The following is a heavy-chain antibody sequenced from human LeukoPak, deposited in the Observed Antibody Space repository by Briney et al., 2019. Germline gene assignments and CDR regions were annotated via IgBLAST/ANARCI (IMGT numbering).Heavy chain of an antibody. Sequence: SETLSLTCGVSGYSISSGYYWGWIRQSPGKGLEWIGAILHSGRIYYNQSLKRRVTFSVDTSKSQFSLRLDRVIDAETAMYYYTVAFDVCGEGRMVTVSS. CDR1: GYSISSGYY. CDR3: TVAFDV. V-gene: IGHV4-38-2*01. J-gene: IGHJ3*01. CDR2: ILHSGRI.